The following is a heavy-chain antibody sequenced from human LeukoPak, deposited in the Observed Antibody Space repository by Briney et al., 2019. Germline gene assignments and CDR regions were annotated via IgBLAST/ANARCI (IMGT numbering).Heavy chain of an antibody. D-gene: IGHD7-27*01. J-gene: IGHJ3*02. Sequence: ASVKVSCKASGYTFTGYYMHWVRQAPGQGLEWMGWINPKSGGTNYAQKLQGRVTMTTDTSTSTAYMELRSLRSDDTAVYYCAREDHWGAFDIWGQGTMVTVSS. CDR2: INPKSGGT. CDR3: AREDHWGAFDI. CDR1: GYTFTGYY. V-gene: IGHV1-2*02.